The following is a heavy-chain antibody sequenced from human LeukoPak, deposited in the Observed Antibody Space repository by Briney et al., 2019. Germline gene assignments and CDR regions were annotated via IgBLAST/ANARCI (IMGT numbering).Heavy chain of an antibody. V-gene: IGHV3-74*01. CDR1: GFTLGGHD. J-gene: IGHJ6*03. Sequence: GGSLRLSCTASGFTLGGHDMHWVRQAPGKGPVWVSRIKNAGDDPIYADSVKGRFTISRDNAKNTVYLQMNSLRAEDTAVYYCARGGYGHNMDVWGEGTTVTVSS. D-gene: IGHD3-10*01. CDR3: ARGGYGHNMDV. CDR2: IKNAGDDP.